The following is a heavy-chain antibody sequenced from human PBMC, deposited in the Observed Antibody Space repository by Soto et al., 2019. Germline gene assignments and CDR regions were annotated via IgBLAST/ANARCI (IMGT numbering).Heavy chain of an antibody. CDR3: ARGVGGDYGGGHYYCYSMDV. CDR2: IIPIFGTA. J-gene: IGHJ6*02. V-gene: IGHV1-69*12. CDR1: GGTFSSYA. D-gene: IGHD4-17*01. Sequence: QVQLVQSGAEVKKPGSSVKVSCKASGGTFSSYAISWVRQAPGQGLEWMGGIIPIFGTANYAQKFQGRVTITADESTGTAYMELSSLRCEDTAVYYCARGVGGDYGGGHYYCYSMDVWGQGTTVTVSS.